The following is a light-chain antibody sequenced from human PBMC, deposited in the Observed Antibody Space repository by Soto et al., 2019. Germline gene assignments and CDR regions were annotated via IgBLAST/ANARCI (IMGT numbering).Light chain of an antibody. CDR2: EVG. CDR3: SSYTSSSTYV. V-gene: IGLV2-14*01. Sequence: QSALTQPASVSGSPGQSITISCTGTSSDVGGHNYVSWYQQHPGRAPKLMIYEVGNRPSGVSNRFSGSKSGNTASLTISGLQPEDEADYYCSSYTSSSTYVFGTGTKLTVL. J-gene: IGLJ1*01. CDR1: SSDVGGHNY.